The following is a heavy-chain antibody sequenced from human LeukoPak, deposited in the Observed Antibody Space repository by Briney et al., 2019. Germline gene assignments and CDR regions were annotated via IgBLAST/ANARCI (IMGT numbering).Heavy chain of an antibody. D-gene: IGHD3-10*01. CDR2: IYYSGST. CDR1: GGSISGYY. V-gene: IGHV4-59*01. J-gene: IGHJ4*02. Sequence: PSQSLSLTCTLAGGSISGYYMSCIRQPPGKGLEWIGYIYYSGSTNYNPPLKSRVTISIDTSKNQFSLKLRSVTAADTAVYYCASMLGSGSVSYLFDYWGQGNLVTVSS. CDR3: ASMLGSGSVSYLFDY.